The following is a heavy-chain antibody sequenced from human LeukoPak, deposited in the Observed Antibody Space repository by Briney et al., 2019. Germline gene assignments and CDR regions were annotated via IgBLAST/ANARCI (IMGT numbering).Heavy chain of an antibody. CDR2: INRDESST. V-gene: IGHV3-74*01. CDR1: GFTFSSYW. D-gene: IGHD2-15*01. Sequence: GGSLRLSCAASGFTFSSYWMHWVRQAPWKGLVWVSRINRDESSTSYADSVKGRFSISRDNAKNTLYLQMNSLRAEDTAVYYCARGEVVVAATPFDYWGQGTLVTVSS. CDR3: ARGEVVVAATPFDY. J-gene: IGHJ4*02.